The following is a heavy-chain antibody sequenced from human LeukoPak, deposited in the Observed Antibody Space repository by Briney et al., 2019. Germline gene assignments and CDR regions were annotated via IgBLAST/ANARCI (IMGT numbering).Heavy chain of an antibody. Sequence: GGSLRLSCAAPGFTFSNYAMSWVRQAPGKGLEWVAATSGSGDNTFYAESVQGRFTISRDNFKDTLFLQMSNLRAEDTAVYYCAKVGPGPASSIVVVGDAVFDYWGQGILVAVSS. CDR1: GFTFSNYA. J-gene: IGHJ4*02. CDR2: TSGSGDNT. D-gene: IGHD2-15*01. V-gene: IGHV3-23*01. CDR3: AKVGPGPASSIVVVGDAVFDY.